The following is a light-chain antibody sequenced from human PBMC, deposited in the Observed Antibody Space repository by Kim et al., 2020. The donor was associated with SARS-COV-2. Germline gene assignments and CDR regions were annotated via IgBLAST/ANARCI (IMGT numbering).Light chain of an antibody. V-gene: IGLV1-47*02. CDR2: NNN. J-gene: IGLJ3*02. CDR1: SSNIGSNY. Sequence: QSVVTQPPSASGTPGQGVTISCSGSSSNIGSNYAYWYQQFPGTAPKLLIYNNNQRPSGVPDRFSGSKSGTSASLAISGLRSEDEADYYCAAGDDSLRGPAFGGGTQLTVL. CDR3: AAGDDSLRGPA.